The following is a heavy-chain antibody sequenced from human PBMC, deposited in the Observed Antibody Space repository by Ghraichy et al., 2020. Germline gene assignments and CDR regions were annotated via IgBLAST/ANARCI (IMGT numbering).Heavy chain of an antibody. V-gene: IGHV2-5*01. D-gene: IGHD5-12*01. CDR1: GFSFSTSGVG. CDR3: ARSKRGYSGYDYVPRFDP. CDR2: IYWNDDK. Sequence: SGPTLVKPTHTLTLTCTFSGFSFSTSGVGVGWIRQPPGKALEWLALIYWNDDKRYSPSLKSRLTITKDTSRNRVVLTMTNMDPVDTATYYCARSKRGYSGYDYVPRFDPWGQGTLVTVSS. J-gene: IGHJ5*02.